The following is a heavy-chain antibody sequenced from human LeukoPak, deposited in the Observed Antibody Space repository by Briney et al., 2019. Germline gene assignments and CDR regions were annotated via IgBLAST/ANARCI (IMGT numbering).Heavy chain of an antibody. J-gene: IGHJ3*02. CDR3: ARHVASIAVARDAFDI. V-gene: IGHV4-59*08. CDR1: GGSISSYH. CDR2: IYYSGST. D-gene: IGHD6-19*01. Sequence: SETLSLTCTDSGGSISSYHWSWIRQPPGKGLVWIAYIYYSGSTNYNPSLKSRVTISVKTSKNQFSLKLSSVTAADTAVYYCARHVASIAVARDAFDIWGQGTMVTVSS.